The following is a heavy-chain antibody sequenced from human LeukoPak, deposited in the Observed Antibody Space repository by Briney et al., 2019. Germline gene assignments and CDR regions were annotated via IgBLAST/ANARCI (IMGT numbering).Heavy chain of an antibody. CDR1: GGSISSSSYY. Sequence: SETLSLTCTVSGGSISSSSYYWGWIRQPPGKGLEWIGNIYYSGSTYYNPSLKSRVTISVDTSKNQFSLKLSSVTAADTAVYYCARNRVGISGWRDFDYWGQGTRVSVSS. CDR3: ARNRVGISGWRDFDY. V-gene: IGHV4-39*07. D-gene: IGHD6-19*01. J-gene: IGHJ4*02. CDR2: IYYSGST.